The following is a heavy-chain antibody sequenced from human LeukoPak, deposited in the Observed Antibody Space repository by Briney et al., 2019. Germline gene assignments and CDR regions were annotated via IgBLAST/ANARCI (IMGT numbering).Heavy chain of an antibody. D-gene: IGHD3-10*01. CDR1: GFTFSSYS. CDR3: ARDHLRGVHYFDY. J-gene: IGHJ4*02. CDR2: ISSSSSYI. Sequence: GGSLRLSCAASGFTFSSYSMNWVRQAPGKGLEWVSSISSSSSYIYYADSVEGRFTISRDNAKNSLYLQMNSLRAEDTAVYYCARDHLRGVHYFDYWGQGTLVTVSS. V-gene: IGHV3-21*01.